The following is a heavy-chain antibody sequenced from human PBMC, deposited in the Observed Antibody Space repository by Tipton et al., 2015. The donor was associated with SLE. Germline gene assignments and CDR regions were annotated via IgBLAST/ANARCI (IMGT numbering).Heavy chain of an antibody. V-gene: IGHV3-21*05. CDR1: GFTFSSYE. J-gene: IGHJ3*02. Sequence: SLRLSCAASGFTFSSYEMNWVRQAPGKGLEWVSYISSSSSYIYYADSVKGRFTISRDNAKNSLYLQMNSLRAEDTAVYYCARASMTMVVTGLDAFDIRGQGTMVTVSS. D-gene: IGHD4-23*01. CDR2: ISSSSSYI. CDR3: ARASMTMVVTGLDAFDI.